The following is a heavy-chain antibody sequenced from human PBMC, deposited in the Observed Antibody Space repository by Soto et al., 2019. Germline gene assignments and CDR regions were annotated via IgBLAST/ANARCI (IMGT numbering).Heavy chain of an antibody. CDR2: ISSTTNYI. CDR3: ARESEDLTSNFDY. J-gene: IGHJ4*02. CDR1: GFTFTRYS. Sequence: PGGSLRLSCAASGFTFTRYSMNWVRQAPGKGLEWVSSISSTTNYIYYGDSMKGRFTISRDNAKNSLYLEMNSLRTEDTAVYYCARESEDLTSNFDYWGQGTLVTVSS. V-gene: IGHV3-21*06.